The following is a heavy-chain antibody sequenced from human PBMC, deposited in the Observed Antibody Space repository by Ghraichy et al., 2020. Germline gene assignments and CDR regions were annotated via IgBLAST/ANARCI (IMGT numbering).Heavy chain of an antibody. CDR3: ARVLRFLEWLDYYFDY. CDR2: IYYSGST. D-gene: IGHD3-3*01. V-gene: IGHV4-39*01. Sequence: SETLSLTCTVSGGSISSSSYYWGWIRQPPGKGLEWIGSIYYSGSTYYNPSLKSRVTISVDTSKNQFSLKLSSVTAADTAVYYCARVLRFLEWLDYYFDYWGQGTLVTVSS. CDR1: GGSISSSSYY. J-gene: IGHJ4*02.